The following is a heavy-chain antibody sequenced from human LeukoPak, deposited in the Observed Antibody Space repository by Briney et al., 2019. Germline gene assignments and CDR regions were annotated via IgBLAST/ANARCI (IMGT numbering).Heavy chain of an antibody. CDR3: ARDTPSATMIVVSTDGAFEI. CDR2: INPNSDDT. D-gene: IGHD3-22*01. V-gene: IGHV1-2*02. CDR1: GYTFTHYY. J-gene: IGHJ3*02. Sequence: GASVTVSYTASGYTFTHYYMHWVRQAPGQGGEWMGWINPNSDDTKYAQKFHRRFTMTRDTSISTAYIELSRLTSDDTAVYYCARDTPSATMIVVSTDGAFEIWGQGTMVTVSS.